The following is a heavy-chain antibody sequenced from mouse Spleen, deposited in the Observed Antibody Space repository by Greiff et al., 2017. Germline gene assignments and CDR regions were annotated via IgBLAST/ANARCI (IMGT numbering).Heavy chain of an antibody. D-gene: IGHD1-1*01. CDR1: GYTFTSYW. CDR3: ARSSDYFDY. J-gene: IGHJ2*01. Sequence: QVQLKQSGAELVKPGASVKLSCKASGYTFTSYWMHWVKQRPGQGLEWIGEINPSNGRTNYNEKFKSKATLTVDKSSSTAYMQLSSLTSEDSAVYYCARSSDYFDYWGQGTTLTVSS. V-gene: IGHV1S81*02. CDR2: INPSNGRT.